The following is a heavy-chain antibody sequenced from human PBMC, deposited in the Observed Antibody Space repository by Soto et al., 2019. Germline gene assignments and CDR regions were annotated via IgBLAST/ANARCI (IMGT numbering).Heavy chain of an antibody. D-gene: IGHD1-1*01. CDR3: TKDNNWDDPG. Sequence: PVGSLRLSCAASGFPFSTNAMTWVRQAPGKGLEWVSIIGGDSRTTFYADSVKGRFTVSRDNSKNTVYLDMNSLRGEDTAIYYCTKDNNWDDPGWGQGTLVTVSS. CDR1: GFPFSTNA. V-gene: IGHV3-23*01. CDR2: IGGDSRTT. J-gene: IGHJ4*02.